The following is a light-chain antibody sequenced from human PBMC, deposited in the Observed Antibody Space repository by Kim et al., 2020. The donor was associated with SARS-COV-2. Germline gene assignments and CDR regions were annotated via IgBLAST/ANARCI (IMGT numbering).Light chain of an antibody. V-gene: IGLV2-14*03. CDR1: SSNIGSYNY. CDR3: SSFTTRSTLV. Sequence: QSALTQPASVSGSPGQSISISCTGTSSNIGSYNYVSWHQQHPGKAPKLMIYDVNKRPSGISSRFSGSKSGSTASLTISGLQAEDEAGYYCSSFTTRSTLVFGGGTQLTVL. CDR2: DVN. J-gene: IGLJ3*02.